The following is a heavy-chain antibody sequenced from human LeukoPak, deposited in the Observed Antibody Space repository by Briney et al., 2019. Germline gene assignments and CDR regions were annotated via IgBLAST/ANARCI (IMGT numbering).Heavy chain of an antibody. J-gene: IGHJ3*02. CDR1: GYTFTGYY. CDR3: ARLSRAHDYGDNDAFDI. D-gene: IGHD4-17*01. V-gene: IGHV1-2*02. CDR2: INPDSGGT. Sequence: ASVKVSCKASGYTFTGYYMHWVRQAPGQGLEWMGWINPDSGGTNYAQKFQGRVTMTRETSIRTVSMELSRLRSDDTAVYYCARLSRAHDYGDNDAFDIWGQGTMVTVSS.